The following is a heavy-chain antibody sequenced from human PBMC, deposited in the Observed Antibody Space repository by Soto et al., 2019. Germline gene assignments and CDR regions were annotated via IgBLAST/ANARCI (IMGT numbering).Heavy chain of an antibody. CDR1: GYTFTSYD. Sequence: ASVKVSCKASGYTFTSYDINWVRQATGQGLEWMGWMNPNSGNTGYAQKFQGRVTMTRNTSISTAYMELSSLRSEDTAVYFCARFRGFEDIVVFPAAPRYGLAYYYCMDVWGQGTTVTVSS. CDR3: ARFRGFEDIVVFPAAPRYGLAYYYCMDV. D-gene: IGHD2-2*01. V-gene: IGHV1-8*01. CDR2: MNPNSGNT. J-gene: IGHJ6*02.